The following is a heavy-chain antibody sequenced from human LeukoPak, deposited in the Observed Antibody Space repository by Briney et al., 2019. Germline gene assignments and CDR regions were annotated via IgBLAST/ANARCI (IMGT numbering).Heavy chain of an antibody. Sequence: GSLRLSCAASGFTFSTFAMNWVRQPSGKGLEWDSSIFPSGGEIHYADSVRGRFTISRDNSKNTLYLQMNSLRAEDTAVYYCARVVDHDYSDYFLDYWGQGTLVTVSS. J-gene: IGHJ4*02. V-gene: IGHV3-23*01. CDR3: ARVVDHDYSDYFLDY. CDR2: IFPSGGEI. CDR1: GFTFSTFA. D-gene: IGHD4-11*01.